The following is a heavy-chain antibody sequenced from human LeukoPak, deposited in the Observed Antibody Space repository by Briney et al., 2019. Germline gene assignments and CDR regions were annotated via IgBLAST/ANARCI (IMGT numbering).Heavy chain of an antibody. D-gene: IGHD4-11*01. Sequence: SETLSLTCTVSGGSISSGDYYWSWIRQPPGKGLEWIGYIYYSGSTYYNPCLKSRVTISVDTSKNQFSLKLSSVTAADTAVYYCARDDYSNENWFDPWGQGTLVTVSS. CDR3: ARDDYSNENWFDP. J-gene: IGHJ5*02. V-gene: IGHV4-30-4*08. CDR2: IYYSGST. CDR1: GGSISSGDYY.